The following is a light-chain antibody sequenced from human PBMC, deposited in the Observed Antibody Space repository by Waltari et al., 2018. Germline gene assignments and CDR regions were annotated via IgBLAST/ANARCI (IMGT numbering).Light chain of an antibody. V-gene: IGLV2-14*01. CDR1: SSDV. CDR2: EVS. J-gene: IGLJ2*01. CDR3: SSYTSSSTV. Sequence: QSALTQPASVSGSPGQSITISCTGTSSDVVSWYQQHPGKAPKLMIYEVSNRPSGVSHRFAGSESGNTASLTISGLQAEDEADYYCSSYTSSSTVFGGGTKLTVL.